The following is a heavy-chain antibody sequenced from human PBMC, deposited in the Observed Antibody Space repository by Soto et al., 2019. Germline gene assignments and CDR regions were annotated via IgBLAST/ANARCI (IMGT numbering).Heavy chain of an antibody. D-gene: IGHD2-2*01. CDR2: IGPYNGKT. J-gene: IGHJ4*02. CDR1: GYIFSNYG. Sequence: QVHLVQSGAEVKKPGASVKVSCKASGYIFSNYGVTWVRQAPGQGLKWMGWIGPYNGKTDYAQNFQGRVTMTADTSTSTAYMELRSLRSDDTAVYYCARDPSGEVVPAASDSWGQGTLVTVSS. CDR3: ARDPSGEVVPAASDS. V-gene: IGHV1-18*01.